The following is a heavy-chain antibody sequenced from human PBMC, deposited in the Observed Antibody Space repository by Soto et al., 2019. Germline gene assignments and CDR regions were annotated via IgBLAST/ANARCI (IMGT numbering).Heavy chain of an antibody. V-gene: IGHV4-4*02. CDR2: IYHSGST. Sequence: PSETLSLTCAVSGGSISSSNWWSWVRQPPGKGLEWIGEIYHSGSTNYNPSLKSRVTISVDKSKNQFSLELSSVTAADTAVYYCARAYYYGSGSYENYYGMDVWGQGTTVTVSS. J-gene: IGHJ6*02. CDR1: GGSISSSNW. CDR3: ARAYYYGSGSYENYYGMDV. D-gene: IGHD3-10*01.